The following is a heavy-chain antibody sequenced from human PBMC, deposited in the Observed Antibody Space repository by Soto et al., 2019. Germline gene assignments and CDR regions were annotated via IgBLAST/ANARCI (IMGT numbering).Heavy chain of an antibody. V-gene: IGHV3-9*01. CDR1: GFSVDDYA. CDR3: AKDIDSSGYHPSS. D-gene: IGHD3-22*01. J-gene: IGHJ5*02. Sequence: PGGSLRLSWSASGFSVDDYAMHWVRQVAGKGLEWVSGISWNSGSLGYADSVKGRFTISRDHAQNSLYLQMNSLRPEDTALYYCAKDIDSSGYHPSSWGQGTQVTVSS. CDR2: ISWNSGSL.